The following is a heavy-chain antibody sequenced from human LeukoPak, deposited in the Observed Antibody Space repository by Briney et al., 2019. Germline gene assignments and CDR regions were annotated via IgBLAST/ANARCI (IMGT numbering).Heavy chain of an antibody. CDR3: AGLGGWAYRDYLQEAFDY. J-gene: IGHJ4*02. V-gene: IGHV1-18*01. D-gene: IGHD4-17*01. Sequence: ASVKVSCKASGYTFTNFGISWVRQAPGQGLEWMGWISPYNGNTNYAQKVQGRVTMTTDTSTSTVYMELRSLRSDDTAVYYCAGLGGWAYRDYLQEAFDYWGQGTLVTVSS. CDR2: ISPYNGNT. CDR1: GYTFTNFG.